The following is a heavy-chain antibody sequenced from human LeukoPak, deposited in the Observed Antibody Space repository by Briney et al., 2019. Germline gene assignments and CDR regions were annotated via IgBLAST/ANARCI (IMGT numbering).Heavy chain of an antibody. V-gene: IGHV4-39*01. CDR2: IYYSGST. CDR1: GGSISSSSYY. Sequence: KPSETLSLTCTVSGGSISSSSYYWGWIRQPPGKGLEWIGSIYYSGSTYYNPSLKSRVTISIDTSKNQFSLKLSSVTAADTAVYYCANLGPYYYDSSRYEGFDIWGQGTMVTVSS. D-gene: IGHD3-22*01. CDR3: ANLGPYYYDSSRYEGFDI. J-gene: IGHJ3*02.